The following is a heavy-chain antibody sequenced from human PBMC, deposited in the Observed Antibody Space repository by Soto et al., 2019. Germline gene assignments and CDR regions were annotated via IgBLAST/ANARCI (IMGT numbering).Heavy chain of an antibody. CDR3: ASDLDIVVVVAAIRPYYYYGMDV. Sequence: ASVKVSCKASGYTFTGYYMHWVRQAPGQGLEWMGWINPNSGGTNYAQKFQGRVTMTRDTSISTAYMELSRLRSDDTAVYYCASDLDIVVVVAAIRPYYYYGMDVWGQGTTVTVSS. CDR1: GYTFTGYY. D-gene: IGHD2-15*01. CDR2: INPNSGGT. V-gene: IGHV1-2*02. J-gene: IGHJ6*02.